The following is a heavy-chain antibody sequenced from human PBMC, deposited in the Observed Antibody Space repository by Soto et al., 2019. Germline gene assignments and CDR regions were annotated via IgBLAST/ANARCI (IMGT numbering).Heavy chain of an antibody. Sequence: QVQLVQSGPEVKKPGASVKVSCKASGYTFTSYGFSWVRQAPGQGLEWMGWISAHNGDTIYAQKFQDRITMTPDTSTNTAYLELRSLKSGDTAVFYCARSSGTYPPSRYYYGLDVWGQGTTVTVSS. CDR3: ARSSGTYPPSRYYYGLDV. CDR1: GYTFTSYG. J-gene: IGHJ6*02. D-gene: IGHD1-26*01. V-gene: IGHV1-18*01. CDR2: ISAHNGDT.